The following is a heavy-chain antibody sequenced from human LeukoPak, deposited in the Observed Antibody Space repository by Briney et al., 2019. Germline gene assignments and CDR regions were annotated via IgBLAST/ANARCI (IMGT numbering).Heavy chain of an antibody. D-gene: IGHD1-26*01. CDR3: ARTRSGSNGVPFDY. CDR1: GYTFTSYG. CDR2: ISAYNGNT. V-gene: IGHV1-18*01. Sequence: GASVKVSCKASGYTFTSYGISWVRQAPGQGLEWMGWISAYNGNTNYAQKLQGRVTITTDTSTSTAYMELRSLRSDDTAVYYCARTRSGSNGVPFDYWGQGTLVTVSS. J-gene: IGHJ4*02.